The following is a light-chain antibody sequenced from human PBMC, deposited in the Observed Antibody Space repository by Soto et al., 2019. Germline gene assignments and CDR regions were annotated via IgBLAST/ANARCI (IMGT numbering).Light chain of an antibody. CDR1: QSISSW. Sequence: MTQSPFTLSASVGDRVTSTCRASQSISSWLAWYQQKPGKAPKLLIYDASSLESGVPSRFSGSGSGTEFTLTISSLQPDDFATYYCQQYNSYWTFGQGTKVDIK. CDR2: DAS. V-gene: IGKV1-5*01. J-gene: IGKJ1*01. CDR3: QQYNSYWT.